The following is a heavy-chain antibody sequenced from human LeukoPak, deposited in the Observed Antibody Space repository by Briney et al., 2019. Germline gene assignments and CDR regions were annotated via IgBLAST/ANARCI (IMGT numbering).Heavy chain of an antibody. Sequence: SVKVSCKASGGTFSSYAISWVRQAPGQGLEWMGAIIPIFGTANYAQKFQGRVTITADESTSTAYMELSSLRSEDTAVYYCARVRYQVVVIAYDAFDIWGQGTMVTVSS. CDR2: IIPIFGTA. CDR3: ARVRYQVVVIAYDAFDI. V-gene: IGHV1-69*13. CDR1: GGTFSSYA. D-gene: IGHD2-21*01. J-gene: IGHJ3*02.